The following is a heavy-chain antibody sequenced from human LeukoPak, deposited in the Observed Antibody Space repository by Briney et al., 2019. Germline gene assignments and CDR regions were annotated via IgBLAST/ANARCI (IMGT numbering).Heavy chain of an antibody. CDR2: INRDESEK. V-gene: IGHV3-7*03. CDR1: GFIFGRYW. Sequence: PGGSLRLSCATTGFIFGRYWMRWVRQTPGKGLEWVANINRDESEKNYVDPVRGRFTISRDNSKNTLYLQMNSLRAEDTAVYYCANSPERIWFGERGGDYWGQGTLVTVSS. CDR3: ANSPERIWFGERGGDY. D-gene: IGHD3-10*01. J-gene: IGHJ4*02.